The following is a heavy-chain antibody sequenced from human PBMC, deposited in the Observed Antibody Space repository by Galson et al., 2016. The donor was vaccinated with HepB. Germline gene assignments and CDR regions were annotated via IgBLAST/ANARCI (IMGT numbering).Heavy chain of an antibody. J-gene: IGHJ6*03. CDR2: TYSSGTT. V-gene: IGHV3-53*01. Sequence: SLRLSCAASDFTVPSNYMNWVRQAPGKGLEWVSITYSSGTTYYADSLKGRFTISRDNSKNTLFLQMNNVRAEDTAVDYCARAHHQLWRSNYYYYYMEVWGKGTTVTVSS. CDR1: DFTVPSNY. D-gene: IGHD2-2*01. CDR3: ARAHHQLWRSNYYYYYMEV.